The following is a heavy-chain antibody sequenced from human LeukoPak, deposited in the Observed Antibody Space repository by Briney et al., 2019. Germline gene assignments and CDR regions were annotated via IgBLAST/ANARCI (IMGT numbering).Heavy chain of an antibody. D-gene: IGHD2-15*01. Sequence: SETLSLTCTASGGSISSYYWSWIRQPPGKGLEWIGYIYYSGSTNYNPSLKSRVTISVDTSKNQFSLKLSSVTAADTAVYYCARGLGYCSGGSCYGNAFDIWGQGTMVTVSS. CDR2: IYYSGST. J-gene: IGHJ3*02. CDR1: GGSISSYY. CDR3: ARGLGYCSGGSCYGNAFDI. V-gene: IGHV4-59*01.